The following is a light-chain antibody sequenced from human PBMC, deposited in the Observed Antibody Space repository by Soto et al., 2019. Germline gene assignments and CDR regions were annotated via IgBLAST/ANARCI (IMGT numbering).Light chain of an antibody. Sequence: EIVLTQSPGTLSLSPGERATLSCRASQSVSSRDFAWYQQKPGQAPRLLMYGASSRATGIPDRFSGSGSGTDFTLTISRLEPEDFAVYYCQQYSNSHSTFGQGTKVEIK. CDR1: QSVSSRD. J-gene: IGKJ1*01. CDR2: GAS. V-gene: IGKV3-20*01. CDR3: QQYSNSHST.